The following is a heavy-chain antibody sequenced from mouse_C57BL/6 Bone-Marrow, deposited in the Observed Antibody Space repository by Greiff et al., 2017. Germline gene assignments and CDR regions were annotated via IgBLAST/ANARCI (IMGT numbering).Heavy chain of an antibody. CDR1: GYTFTSYG. V-gene: IGHV1-81*01. CDR3: ATMTTVVQRRYAMDY. J-gene: IGHJ4*01. Sequence: VQLQQSGAELARPGASVKLSCKASGYTFTSYGISWVKQRTGPGLEWIGEIYPRSGYTYYHEKFKGKATLTADKSSSTAYMELRSLTSEDSAVYFCATMTTVVQRRYAMDYWGQGTSVTVSS. D-gene: IGHD1-1*01. CDR2: IYPRSGYT.